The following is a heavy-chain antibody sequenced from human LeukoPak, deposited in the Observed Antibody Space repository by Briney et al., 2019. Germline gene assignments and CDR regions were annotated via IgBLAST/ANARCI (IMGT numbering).Heavy chain of an antibody. CDR2: IYHSGST. Sequence: SETLSLTCAVSGYSISSGYYWGWIRQPPGKGLEWIGSIYHSGSTYYNPSLKSRVTISVDTSKNQFSLKLSSVTAADTAVYYCARQALRFLGWFQGPYFDYWGQGTLVTVSS. J-gene: IGHJ4*02. V-gene: IGHV4-38-2*01. CDR3: ARQALRFLGWFQGPYFDY. CDR1: GYSISSGYY. D-gene: IGHD3-3*01.